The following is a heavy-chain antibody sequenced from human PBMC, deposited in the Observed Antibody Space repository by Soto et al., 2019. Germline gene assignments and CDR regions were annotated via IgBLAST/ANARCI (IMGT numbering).Heavy chain of an antibody. V-gene: IGHV3-66*01. J-gene: IGHJ6*02. CDR1: GFTFSSYS. Sequence: PGGSLRLSCAASGFTFSSYSMSWVRQAPGKGLEWVSVIYSGGSTYYADSVKGRFGISRDNSKDTLYLQMNSLRPEDTAVYYCVKWGRGVWFGESLYYYYGMDVWGPGTTVTVSS. CDR2: IYSGGST. CDR3: VKWGRGVWFGESLYYYYGMDV. D-gene: IGHD3-10*01.